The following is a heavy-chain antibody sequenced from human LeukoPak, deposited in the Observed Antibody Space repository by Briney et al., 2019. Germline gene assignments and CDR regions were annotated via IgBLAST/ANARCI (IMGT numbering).Heavy chain of an antibody. V-gene: IGHV4-31*03. CDR1: GGSISSGGYY. CDR3: ASGYYDSSGYYYGPPGGAFDI. D-gene: IGHD3-22*01. CDR2: IYYSGST. Sequence: PSETLSLTCTVSGGSISSGGYYWSWIRQHPGKGLEWIGYIYYSGSTYYNPSLKSRVTISVDTSKNQFSLKLSSVTAADTAVYYCASGYYDSSGYYYGPPGGAFDIWGQGTMVTVSS. J-gene: IGHJ3*02.